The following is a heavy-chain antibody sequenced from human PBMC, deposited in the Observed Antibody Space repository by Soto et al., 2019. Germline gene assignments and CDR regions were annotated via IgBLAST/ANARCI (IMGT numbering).Heavy chain of an antibody. Sequence: GGSLRLSCAASGFTFSSYGMHWVRQAPGKGLEWVAVISYDGSNKYYADSVKGRFTISRDNSKNTLYLQMNSLRAEDTAVYYCAKDTQIVVVVAATGGFDYWGQGTLVTVSS. V-gene: IGHV3-30*18. CDR2: ISYDGSNK. CDR3: AKDTQIVVVVAATGGFDY. CDR1: GFTFSSYG. J-gene: IGHJ4*02. D-gene: IGHD2-15*01.